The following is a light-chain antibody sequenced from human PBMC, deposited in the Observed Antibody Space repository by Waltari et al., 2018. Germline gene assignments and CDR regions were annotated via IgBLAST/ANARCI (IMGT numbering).Light chain of an antibody. CDR1: SSNIGNNY. CDR2: EDS. J-gene: IGLJ7*01. CDR3: GTWDSSLSGAV. Sequence: QSVLTQPPSVSAAPGQRVTISCSGGSSNIGNNYVSWYRQFPGTAPKLLSYEDSERPAGSPGRCSGAKSGTSATLDITGLQAGDEADYYCGTWDSSLSGAVFGGGTHLTVL. V-gene: IGLV1-51*02.